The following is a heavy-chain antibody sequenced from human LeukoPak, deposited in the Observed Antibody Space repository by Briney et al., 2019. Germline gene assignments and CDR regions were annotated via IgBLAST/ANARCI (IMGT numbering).Heavy chain of an antibody. V-gene: IGHV4-31*01. D-gene: IGHD1-14*01. CDR2: IYSSGTT. J-gene: IGHJ4*02. Sequence: PSDTLSLTCTVSGGSISSGGYYWNWIRPPPGKGLEWIGYIYSSGTTYYNPSLKSLVTISVDSSKNQFSLQLTSVTAADTAVYYCARDNHYLDYWGQGTLVTVSS. CDR3: ARDNHYLDY. CDR1: GGSISSGGYY.